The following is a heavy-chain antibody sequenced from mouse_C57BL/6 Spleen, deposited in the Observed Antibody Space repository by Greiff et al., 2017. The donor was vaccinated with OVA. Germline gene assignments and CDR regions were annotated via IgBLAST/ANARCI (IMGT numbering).Heavy chain of an antibody. Sequence: QVQLQQSGPGLVQPSQSLSITCTVSGFSLTSYGVHWVRQSPGKGLEWLGVIWSGGSTDYNAAFISRLGICKDNSKSQVFFKMNSLKAYDTAIYYCAREGSTMVTYYAMGYWGQGTSVTVSS. D-gene: IGHD2-2*01. V-gene: IGHV2-2*01. CDR2: IWSGGST. CDR3: AREGSTMVTYYAMGY. J-gene: IGHJ4*01. CDR1: GFSLTSYG.